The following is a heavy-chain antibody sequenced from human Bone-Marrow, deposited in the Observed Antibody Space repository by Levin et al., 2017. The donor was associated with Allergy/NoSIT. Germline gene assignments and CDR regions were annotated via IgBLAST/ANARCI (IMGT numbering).Heavy chain of an antibody. Sequence: GESLKISCAASGFTFSSYTMNWVRQAPGKGLEWVSSISSRGTYIYYADSVKGRFTISRDNAKKSLYLQMKSLRAEDTAVYYGASSYYYDTTAYDTETDDPYCFDYWGQGTRVSVSS. J-gene: IGHJ4*02. CDR1: GFTFSSYT. V-gene: IGHV3-21*01. CDR3: ASSYYYDTTAYDTETDDPYCFDY. CDR2: ISSRGTYI. D-gene: IGHD3-22*01.